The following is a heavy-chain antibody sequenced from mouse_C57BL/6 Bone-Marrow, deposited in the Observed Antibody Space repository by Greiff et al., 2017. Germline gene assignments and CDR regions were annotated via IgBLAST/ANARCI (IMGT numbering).Heavy chain of an antibody. CDR1: GYTFTEYT. Sequence: VKLVESGAELVKPGASEKLSCKASGYTFTEYTIHWVKQRSGQGLEWIGWFYPGSGSIKYNEKFKDKATLTADKSSSTGYMELSRLTSEDSAVYFCARHERGGYYPAWFAYWGQGTLVTVSA. D-gene: IGHD2-3*01. J-gene: IGHJ3*01. CDR2: FYPGSGSI. CDR3: ARHERGGYYPAWFAY. V-gene: IGHV1-62-2*01.